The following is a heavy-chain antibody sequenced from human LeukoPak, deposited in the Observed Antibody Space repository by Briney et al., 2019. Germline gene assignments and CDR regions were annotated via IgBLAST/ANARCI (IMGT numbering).Heavy chain of an antibody. Sequence: ASVKVSCKASGYTFTSYDINWVRQATGQGLEWMGWMNPNSGNTGYAQKFQGRVTMTRNTSISTAYMELSSLRSEDTAVYYCAREVGSSSSYYYYGMDVWSQGTTVIVSS. J-gene: IGHJ6*02. CDR1: GYTFTSYD. CDR3: AREVGSSSSYYYYGMDV. V-gene: IGHV1-8*01. CDR2: MNPNSGNT. D-gene: IGHD6-6*01.